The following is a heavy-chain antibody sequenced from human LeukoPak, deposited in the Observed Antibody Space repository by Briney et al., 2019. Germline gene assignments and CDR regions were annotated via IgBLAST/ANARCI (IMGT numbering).Heavy chain of an antibody. Sequence: PSETLSLTCTVSGGSITYYYWSWIRQPPGKGLEWIGRIYLSGSTNYNPPLKSRVTISVDTSKNQFSLKLSSVTAADTAVYYCARDPWFYSDSSGYFQAWGQGTLVTVSS. V-gene: IGHV4-4*08. D-gene: IGHD3-22*01. J-gene: IGHJ4*02. CDR1: GGSITYYY. CDR2: IYLSGST. CDR3: ARDPWFYSDSSGYFQA.